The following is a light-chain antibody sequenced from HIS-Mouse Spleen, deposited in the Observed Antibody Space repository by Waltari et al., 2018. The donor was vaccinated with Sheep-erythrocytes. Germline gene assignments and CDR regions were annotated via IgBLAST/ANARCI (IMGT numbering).Light chain of an antibody. J-gene: IGLJ3*02. V-gene: IGLV2-8*01. CDR2: EVS. CDR1: SSDVVGYNH. CDR3: SSYAGSNNWV. Sequence: QSALTQPPSASGSPGQSVTISCTGTSSDVVGYNHFSSYQQPPGNAPNIMIYEVSKRPSGVPDRFSGSKSGNTASLTVSGLQAEDEADYYCSSYAGSNNWVFGGGTKLTVL.